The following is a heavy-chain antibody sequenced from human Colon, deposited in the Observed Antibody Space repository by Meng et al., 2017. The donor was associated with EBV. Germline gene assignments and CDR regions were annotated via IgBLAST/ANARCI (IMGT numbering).Heavy chain of an antibody. Sequence: VHRHEASPVWMQPSQPPSLPCTVSGGSVTSGGSSCTWIRPPPGTGLEWFGHIYYSGSTFYNPSLKRRVIISIDTSKNQFSLNLRSVTAADTAVYYCARVSSGWDYFDYWGQGTLVTVSS. CDR2: IYYSGST. D-gene: IGHD6-19*01. CDR1: GGSVTSGGSS. V-gene: IGHV4-31*03. J-gene: IGHJ4*02. CDR3: ARVSSGWDYFDY.